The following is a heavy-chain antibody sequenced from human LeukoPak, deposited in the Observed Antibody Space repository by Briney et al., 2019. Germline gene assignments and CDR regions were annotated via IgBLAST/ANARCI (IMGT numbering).Heavy chain of an antibody. CDR3: ATLTRGYCFDF. V-gene: IGHV3-9*01. Sequence: PGRSLRLSCAASGFTFDDYAMHWVRQAPGKGLEWVSGISWNSGSIDYADSVKGRFTISRDNAKNTLYLQMKSLRAEDTAVYYCATLTRGYCFDFWGQGTLVTVSS. D-gene: IGHD5-12*01. J-gene: IGHJ4*02. CDR1: GFTFDDYA. CDR2: ISWNSGSI.